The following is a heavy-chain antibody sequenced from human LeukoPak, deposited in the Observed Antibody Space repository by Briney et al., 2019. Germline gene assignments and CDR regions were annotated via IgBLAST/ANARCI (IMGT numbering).Heavy chain of an antibody. Sequence: GVSVRLSCAASGFTFTRYWMHWVRQAPGKGRVWVSRVNPDGSSTTYGDSVKGRFTSYRDNAKNTLYLQMNTLRAEDTAVYYCARARSYGDYWGQGILVTVSS. CDR3: ARARSYGDY. D-gene: IGHD3-16*01. CDR2: VNPDGSST. V-gene: IGHV3-74*01. CDR1: GFTFTRYW. J-gene: IGHJ4*02.